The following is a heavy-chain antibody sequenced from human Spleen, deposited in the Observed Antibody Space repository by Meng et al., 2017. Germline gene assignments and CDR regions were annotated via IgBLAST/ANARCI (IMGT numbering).Heavy chain of an antibody. J-gene: IGHJ5*02. CDR1: GGSIISGSYY. CDR2: IYYNGQS. V-gene: IGHV4-39*01. D-gene: IGHD5-18*01. Sequence: QLQLQESGPGLVKPSETLSLTCTVSGGSIISGSYYWVWIRQPPGKGLEWIGQIYYNGQSYYNPSLKSRLAMSVDTSRSQFSLNLNTVTAADTAVYYCAGASYSYDSWFDPWGQGTLVTVSS. CDR3: AGASYSYDSWFDP.